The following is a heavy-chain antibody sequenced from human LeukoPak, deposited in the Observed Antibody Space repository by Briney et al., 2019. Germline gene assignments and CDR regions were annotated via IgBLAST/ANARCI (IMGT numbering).Heavy chain of an antibody. J-gene: IGHJ5*02. CDR2: VKSKTDGGTT. Sequence: GGSLRLYCEASGFTFSGARMSWGRQAPGKGLEWVGRVKSKTDGGTTDYAATVKGRFTISKDDSKNTLYLQMNRLKTEDTAVYYCSTFPSPWGQGTLVTVSS. CDR3: STFPSP. CDR1: GFTFSGAR. V-gene: IGHV3-15*01.